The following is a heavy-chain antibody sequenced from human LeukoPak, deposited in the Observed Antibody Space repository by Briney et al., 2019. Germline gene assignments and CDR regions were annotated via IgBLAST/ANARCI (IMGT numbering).Heavy chain of an antibody. CDR2: INPNSGGT. CDR3: ARDRGWYSLENWFDP. Sequence: ASVKLSCKASGYTFTSYYMHWVRQAPGQGLEWMGWINPNSGGTNSAQIFQGRVTMTRDTSISTAYMELSRLTSDDTAVYYCARDRGWYSLENWFDPWGQGTLVTVSS. D-gene: IGHD6-19*01. CDR1: GYTFTSYY. J-gene: IGHJ5*02. V-gene: IGHV1-2*02.